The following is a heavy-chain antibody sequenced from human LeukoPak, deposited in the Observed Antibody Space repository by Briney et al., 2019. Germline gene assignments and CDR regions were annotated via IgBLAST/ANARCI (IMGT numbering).Heavy chain of an antibody. CDR3: AKNDILTGSLDY. CDR2: ISYDGSNK. D-gene: IGHD3-9*01. CDR1: GFTFSSYG. Sequence: PGGSLRLSCAASGFTFSSYGMHWVHQAPGKGLEWVAVISYDGSNKYYADSVKGRFTISRDNSKNTLYLQMNSLRAEDTAVYYCAKNDILTGSLDYWGQGTLVTVSS. J-gene: IGHJ4*02. V-gene: IGHV3-30*18.